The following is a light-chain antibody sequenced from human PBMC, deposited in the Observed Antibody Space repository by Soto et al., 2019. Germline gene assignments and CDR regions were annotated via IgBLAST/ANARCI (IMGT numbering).Light chain of an antibody. CDR3: SSKRDSSTLFV. CDR1: SSDVGAYNY. J-gene: IGLJ1*01. CDR2: EGT. V-gene: IGLV2-14*01. Sequence: QSVLTQPASVSGYPGQSITISCTGASSDVGAYNYVSWYQHHPGKVPKLLIYEGTNRPSGVSDRFSGSKSGNTASLTISGLQAEDEADYYCSSKRDSSTLFVFGTGTKVTGL.